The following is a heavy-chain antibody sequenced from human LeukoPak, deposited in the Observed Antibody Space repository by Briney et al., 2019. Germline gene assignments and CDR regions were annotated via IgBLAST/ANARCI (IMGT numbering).Heavy chain of an antibody. J-gene: IGHJ4*02. CDR2: ISGNGGGT. Sequence: GGSLRLSCAASGFTFSSYAMSWVRQAPGKGLEWVSGISGNGGGTYYADSVKGRFTISRDNSKNTLYLQMNSLRADDTAVYYCAKDALISFRGAWSQSDYWGQGTLVTVSS. CDR1: GFTFSSYA. CDR3: AKDALISFRGAWSQSDY. D-gene: IGHD3-16*02. V-gene: IGHV3-23*01.